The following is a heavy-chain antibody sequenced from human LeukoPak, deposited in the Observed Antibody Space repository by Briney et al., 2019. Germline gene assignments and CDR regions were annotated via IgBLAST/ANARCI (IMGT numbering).Heavy chain of an antibody. J-gene: IGHJ4*02. CDR3: AKLAKYFYGSETYYFFEH. CDR2: IKQDGSEK. D-gene: IGHD3-10*01. V-gene: IGHV3-7*01. CDR1: GFTVSSNY. Sequence: GGSLRLSCVASGFTVSSNYMSWVRQAPGKGLEWVANIKQDGSEKYYVDSVKGRFTISRDNAKNSLSLQVNSLRVEDTAVYYCAKLAKYFYGSETYYFFEHWGQGTPVTASS.